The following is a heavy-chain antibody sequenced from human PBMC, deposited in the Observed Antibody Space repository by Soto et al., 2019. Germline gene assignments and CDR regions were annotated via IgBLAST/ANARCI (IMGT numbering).Heavy chain of an antibody. V-gene: IGHV3-21*01. CDR3: ARDHPYDFWSGYYSYYYYYYYMDV. CDR2: ISSSSSYI. CDR1: GFTFSSYS. Sequence: GGSLRLSCAASGFTFSSYSMNWVRQAPGKGLEWVSSISSSSSYIYYADSVKGRFTISRDNAKNSLYLQMNSLRAEDTAVYYCARDHPYDFWSGYYSYYYYYYYMDVWGKGTTVTVSS. J-gene: IGHJ6*03. D-gene: IGHD3-3*01.